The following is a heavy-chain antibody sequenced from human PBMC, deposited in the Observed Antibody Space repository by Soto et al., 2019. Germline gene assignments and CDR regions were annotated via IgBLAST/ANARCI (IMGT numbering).Heavy chain of an antibody. V-gene: IGHV1-18*01. CDR2: ISAYNGNT. Sequence: ASVKVSCKASGYTFTSYGISWVRQAPGQGLEWMGWISAYNGNTNYAQKLQGRVTMTTDTSTSTAYMELRSLRSDDTAVYYCARTQPQSVFGAFEIWGQGTMVTVSS. J-gene: IGHJ3*02. CDR3: ARTQPQSVFGAFEI. CDR1: GYTFTSYG. D-gene: IGHD3-10*01.